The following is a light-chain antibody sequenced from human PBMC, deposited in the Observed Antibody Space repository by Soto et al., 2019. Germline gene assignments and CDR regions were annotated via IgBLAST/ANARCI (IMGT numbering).Light chain of an antibody. V-gene: IGLV1-40*01. CDR2: GNT. J-gene: IGLJ1*01. CDR3: RSYVRSLSDHV. Sequence: QSVLTQPPSVSGAPGQRVTISCTGSSSNIGAGYDVHWYRQLPGTAPKLLLYGNTNRPSGVPDQFSGSKSGTSASLAITGLQAEDEADYYWRSYVRSLSDHVFGTGTKVTVL. CDR1: SSNIGAGYD.